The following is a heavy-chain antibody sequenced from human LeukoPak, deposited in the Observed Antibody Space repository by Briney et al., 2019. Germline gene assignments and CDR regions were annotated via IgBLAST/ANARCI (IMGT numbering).Heavy chain of an antibody. Sequence: SETXSLXCTVSGASISSWYWSWIRQPPGKGLEWIGYIYGSGNTNYNPSLKSRVTMSIDTSKNQFSLMLTSVTAADTATYYCARETSLAGFASGLGFNYWGQGILVTVSS. CDR1: GASISSWY. D-gene: IGHD6-19*01. V-gene: IGHV4-59*01. CDR2: IYGSGNT. J-gene: IGHJ4*02. CDR3: ARETSLAGFASGLGFNY.